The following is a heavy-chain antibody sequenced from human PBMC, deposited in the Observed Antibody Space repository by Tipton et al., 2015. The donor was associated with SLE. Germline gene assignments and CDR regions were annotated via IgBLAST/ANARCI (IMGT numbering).Heavy chain of an antibody. D-gene: IGHD4-23*01. CDR3: ARDDAVAGAFDI. J-gene: IGHJ3*02. V-gene: IGHV3-30*02. Sequence: SLRLSCAASGFTFSSYAMSWVRQAPGKGLEWVAFIRYDGSNKYYADSVKGRFTISRDNSKNTLYLQMNSLRSEDTAVYYCARDDAVAGAFDIWGQGTMVTVSS. CDR2: IRYDGSNK. CDR1: GFTFSSYA.